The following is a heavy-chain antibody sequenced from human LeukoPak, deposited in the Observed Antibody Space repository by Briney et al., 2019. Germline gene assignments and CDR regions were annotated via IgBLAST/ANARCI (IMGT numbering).Heavy chain of an antibody. CDR2: ISYHGRNK. V-gene: IGHV3-30*01. Sequence: VISYHGRNKNYADSVKGRFTISRDNSKNTLFLQMDSLRGEDTAVYYCARADEASYHNFDYWGQGILVIVSS. D-gene: IGHD1-26*01. CDR3: ARADEASYHNFDY. J-gene: IGHJ4*02.